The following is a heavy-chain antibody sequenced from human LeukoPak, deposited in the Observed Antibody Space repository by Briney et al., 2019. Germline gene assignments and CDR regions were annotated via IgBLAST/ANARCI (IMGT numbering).Heavy chain of an antibody. CDR3: ARGARASEASGWFDP. CDR2: IYYSGST. J-gene: IGHJ5*02. V-gene: IGHV4-59*08. CDR1: GGSISSYY. Sequence: SETLSLTCTVSGGSISSYYWSWIRQPPGKGLEWIGYIYYSGSTNYNPSLKSRVTISVDTSKNQFSLKLSSVTAADTAVYYCARGARASEASGWFDPWGQGTLVTVSS.